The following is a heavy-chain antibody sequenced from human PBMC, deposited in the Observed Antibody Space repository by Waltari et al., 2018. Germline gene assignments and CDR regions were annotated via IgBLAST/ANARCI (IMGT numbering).Heavy chain of an antibody. Sequence: QLQLQESGPGLVKPSETLSFTCTVSGGSISSSSYYWGWIRQPPGKGLEWIGSIYYSGSTYYNPSLKSRVTISVDTSKNQFSLKLSSVTAADTAVYYCVRGYPDIVATISDYWGQGTLVIVSS. V-gene: IGHV4-39*07. D-gene: IGHD5-12*01. CDR3: VRGYPDIVATISDY. CDR2: IYYSGST. J-gene: IGHJ4*02. CDR1: GGSISSSSYY.